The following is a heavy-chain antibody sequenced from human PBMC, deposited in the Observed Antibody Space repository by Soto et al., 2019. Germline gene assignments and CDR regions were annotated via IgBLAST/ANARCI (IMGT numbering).Heavy chain of an antibody. CDR1: GGSFSGYY. CDR3: ARRRRIAATDY. Sequence: QVQLQQWGAGLLKPSETLSLTCAVYGGSFSGYYWSWNRQPPGKGLEWIGEINHSGSTNYNPSLKSRVTISVDTSKNQFSLKLSSVTAADTAVYYCARRRRIAATDYWGQGTLVTVSS. J-gene: IGHJ4*02. V-gene: IGHV4-34*01. CDR2: INHSGST. D-gene: IGHD6-13*01.